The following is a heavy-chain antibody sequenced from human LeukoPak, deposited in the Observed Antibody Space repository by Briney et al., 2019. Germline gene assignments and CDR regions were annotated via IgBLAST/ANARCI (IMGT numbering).Heavy chain of an antibody. CDR2: INWNGGNP. CDR1: GFTFDDYG. Sequence: GGSLRLSCAASGFTFDDYGMSWVRQAPGKGLEWVSGINWNGGNPRYADSVKGRFTISRDNSKNTLYLQMNSLRDEDTAVYYCAKEIGYSYGYYAFDIWGQGTIVTVSS. V-gene: IGHV3-20*04. D-gene: IGHD5-18*01. J-gene: IGHJ3*02. CDR3: AKEIGYSYGYYAFDI.